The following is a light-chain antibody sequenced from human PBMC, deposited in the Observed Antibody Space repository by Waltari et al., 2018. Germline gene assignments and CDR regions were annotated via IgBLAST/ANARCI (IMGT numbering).Light chain of an antibody. V-gene: IGKV1-39*01. CDR3: QQSYSNPALT. CDR2: AAS. J-gene: IGKJ4*01. Sequence: DIQLTQSPSSLSASVGDRVTITCRASQSISSYLNWYQQKSGKAAKLLSYAASSLQSGVSSRFSGSGSGTDVTLTISSLQPEDFATYYCQQSYSNPALTFGEGTKVDIK. CDR1: QSISSY.